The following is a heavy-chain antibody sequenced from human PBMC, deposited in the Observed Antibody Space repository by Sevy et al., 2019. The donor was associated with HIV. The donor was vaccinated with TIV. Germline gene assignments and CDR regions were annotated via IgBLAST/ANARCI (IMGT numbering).Heavy chain of an antibody. D-gene: IGHD4-17*01. CDR2: IRSEAYGGTT. CDR1: GFTFGEYS. J-gene: IGHJ4*02. V-gene: IGHV3-49*03. CDR3: TRGRRVYADYGVDY. Sequence: GETLKISCTASGFTFGEYSMSWFRQAPGKGLEWVSFIRSEAYGGTTEYAASVKGRFTISRDDSKSIAYLQMSSLKTEDTAVYYCTRGRRVYADYGVDYWGQGTLVTVSS.